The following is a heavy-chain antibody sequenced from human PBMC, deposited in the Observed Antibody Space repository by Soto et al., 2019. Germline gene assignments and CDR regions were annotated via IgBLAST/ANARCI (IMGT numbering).Heavy chain of an antibody. CDR1: SGSISSSNW. CDR3: ARGAGYSSSLDAFDI. J-gene: IGHJ3*02. V-gene: IGHV4-4*02. CDR2: IYHSGST. D-gene: IGHD6-13*01. Sequence: QVQLQESGPGLVEPSGTLSLTCAVSSGSISSSNWWSWVRRPPGKGLEWIGEIYHSGSTNYNPSLKSRVTISVDKSENQFSLKLNSVTAADTAVYYCARGAGYSSSLDAFDIWGQGTMVTVSS.